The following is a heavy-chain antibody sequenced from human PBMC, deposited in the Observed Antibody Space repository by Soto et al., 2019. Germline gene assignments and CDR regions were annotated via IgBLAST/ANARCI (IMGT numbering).Heavy chain of an antibody. V-gene: IGHV3-23*01. CDR1: GFTFSRYA. D-gene: IGHD6-19*01. Sequence: GGSLRLSCAASGFTFSRYAMSWVRQAPGKGLEWVSAISGSGGSTYYADSVKGRFTTSRDNSKNTLYLQMNSLRAEDTAVYYCAKSYSSGWYGYFDYWGQGTLVTVSS. CDR3: AKSYSSGWYGYFDY. CDR2: ISGSGGST. J-gene: IGHJ4*02.